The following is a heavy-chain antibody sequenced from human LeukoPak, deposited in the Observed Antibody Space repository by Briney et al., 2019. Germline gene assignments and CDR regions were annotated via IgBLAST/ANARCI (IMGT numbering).Heavy chain of an antibody. D-gene: IGHD6-6*01. J-gene: IGHJ4*02. CDR2: FDPEDGET. CDR3: ARGWDSSSFDY. CDR1: GYTLTELS. Sequence: ASVKVSCKVSGYTLTELSMHWVRQAPGKGLEWMGGFDPEDGETIYAQKFQGRVTMTTDTSTSTAYMELRSLRSDDTAVYYCARGWDSSSFDYWGQGTLVTVSS. V-gene: IGHV1-24*01.